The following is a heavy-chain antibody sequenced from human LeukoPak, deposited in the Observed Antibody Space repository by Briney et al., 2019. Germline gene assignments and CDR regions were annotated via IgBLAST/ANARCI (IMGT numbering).Heavy chain of an antibody. CDR3: AELGITMIGGV. CDR2: ISSSGSTI. Sequence: RGSLRLSCAASGFTFSSYSMNWVRQAPGKGLEWVSYISSSGSTIYYADSVKGRFTISRDNAKNSLYLQMNSLRAEDTAVYYCAELGITMIGGVWGKGTTVTISS. V-gene: IGHV3-48*04. D-gene: IGHD3-10*02. CDR1: GFTFSSYS. J-gene: IGHJ6*04.